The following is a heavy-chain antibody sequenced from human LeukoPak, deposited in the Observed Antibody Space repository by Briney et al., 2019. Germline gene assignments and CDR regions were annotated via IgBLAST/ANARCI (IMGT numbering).Heavy chain of an antibody. CDR3: ARSRSAAAVQGHDAFDI. V-gene: IGHV1-69*01. Sequence: SVKVSCKASGGTFSSYAISWVRQAPGQGLEWMGGIIPIFGTANYAQKFQGRVTITADESTSTAYMELSSLRSEDTAVYYCARSRSAAAVQGHDAFDIWGQGTMVTVSS. CDR1: GGTFSSYA. J-gene: IGHJ3*02. D-gene: IGHD6-13*01. CDR2: IIPIFGTA.